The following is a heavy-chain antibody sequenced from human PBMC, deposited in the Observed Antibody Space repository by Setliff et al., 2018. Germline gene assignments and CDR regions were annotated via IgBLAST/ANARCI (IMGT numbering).Heavy chain of an antibody. J-gene: IGHJ4*02. CDR1: GFTFSTYR. CDR2: IWEDGGNK. V-gene: IGHV3-33*08. D-gene: IGHD2-15*01. CDR3: ARTCSGSGCYAGLEY. Sequence: GSLRLSCAASGFTFSTYRMHWVRQAPGKGLEWVAVIWEDGGNKYHADSVKGRFTISRDNSKDTLYLQMNSLRPEDTAVYYCARTCSGSGCYAGLEYWGQGTPVTVSS.